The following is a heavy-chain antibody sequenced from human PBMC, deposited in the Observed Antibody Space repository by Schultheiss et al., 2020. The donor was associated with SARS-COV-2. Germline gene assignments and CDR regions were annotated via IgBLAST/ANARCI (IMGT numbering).Heavy chain of an antibody. CDR1: GFIVSSNY. CDR3: ARESGNANLDY. Sequence: GGSLRLSCAASGFIVSSNYMNWVRQAPGRGLEWVSAISGSGGSTYYADSVKGRFTISRDNSKNTLYLQMNSLRAEDTAVYYCARESGNANLDYWGQGTLVTVSS. V-gene: IGHV3-23*01. J-gene: IGHJ4*02. CDR2: ISGSGGST. D-gene: IGHD4-23*01.